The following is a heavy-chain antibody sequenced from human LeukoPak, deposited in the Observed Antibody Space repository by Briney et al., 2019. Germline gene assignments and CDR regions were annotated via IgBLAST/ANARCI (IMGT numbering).Heavy chain of an antibody. CDR1: GFTFDDYV. CDR2: ISGDGGAT. J-gene: IGHJ4*02. D-gene: IGHD2-2*03. Sequence: PGGSLRLSCAASGFTFDDYVMHWVRQAPGKGLEWVSFISGDGGATYYADSAKGRFTMSRDNAKNSLYLQMNSLRAEDTAVYYCARGIGHSPMDYWGQGTLVTVSS. V-gene: IGHV3-43*02. CDR3: ARGIGHSPMDY.